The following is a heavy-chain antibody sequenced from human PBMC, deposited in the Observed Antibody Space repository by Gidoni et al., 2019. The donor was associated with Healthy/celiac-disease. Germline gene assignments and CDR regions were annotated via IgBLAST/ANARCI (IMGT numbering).Heavy chain of an antibody. CDR2: IYHSGST. D-gene: IGHD3-22*01. V-gene: IGHV4-30-2*01. CDR3: ARGGYDSSGYYYPFDY. CDR1: GGSISSGGYS. J-gene: IGHJ4*02. Sequence: QLQLQESGSGLVKPSQNLSLTCAVSGGSISSGGYSWSWIRPPPGKGLEWIGYIYHSGSTYYNPSLKSRVTISVDRSKTQFSLKLSSVTAADTAVYYCARGGYDSSGYYYPFDYGGQGTLVTVSS.